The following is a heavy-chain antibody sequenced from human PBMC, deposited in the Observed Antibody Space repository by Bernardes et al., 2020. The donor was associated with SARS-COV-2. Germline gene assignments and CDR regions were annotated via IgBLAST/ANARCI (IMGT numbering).Heavy chain of an antibody. J-gene: IGHJ4*02. CDR3: AKASGILGVFDY. D-gene: IGHD1-26*01. CDR2: IYYSGST. CDR1: GASISSGHQY. V-gene: IGHV4-61*01. Sequence: SETLSLTCSVSGASISSGHQYWSWIRQPPGKGLEWIGYIYYSGSTNYNPSLKSRVTISVETSENQFSLKVSSVTAADTAVYFCAKASGILGVFDYWGQGILVTVSS.